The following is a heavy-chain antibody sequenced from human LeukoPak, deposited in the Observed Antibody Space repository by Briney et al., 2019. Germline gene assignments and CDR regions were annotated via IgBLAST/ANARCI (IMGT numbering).Heavy chain of an antibody. Sequence: PSETLSLTCAVSGGSFSGYYWSWIRQPPGKGLEWIGEINHSGSTNYNPSLRGRVTISVDTSKNQFSLKLRSLTAADTAVYYCARAKYTGYGILLDYWGQGTLVTVSS. J-gene: IGHJ4*02. V-gene: IGHV4-34*01. D-gene: IGHD5-12*01. CDR3: ARAKYTGYGILLDY. CDR2: INHSGST. CDR1: GGSFSGYY.